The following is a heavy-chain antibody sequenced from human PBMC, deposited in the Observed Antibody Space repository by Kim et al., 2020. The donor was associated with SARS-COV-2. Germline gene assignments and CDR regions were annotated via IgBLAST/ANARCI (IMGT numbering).Heavy chain of an antibody. J-gene: IGHJ6*02. CDR3: ARSKVLLSHYGSGSYYNGMDV. CDR2: IDPSDSYT. CDR1: GYSFTSYW. Sequence: GESLQISCKGSGYSFTSYWISWVRQMPGKGLEWMGRIDPSDSYTNYSPSFQGHVTISADKSISTAYLQWSSLKASDTAMYYCARSKVLLSHYGSGSYYNGMDVWGQGTTVTVSS. D-gene: IGHD3-10*01. V-gene: IGHV5-10-1*01.